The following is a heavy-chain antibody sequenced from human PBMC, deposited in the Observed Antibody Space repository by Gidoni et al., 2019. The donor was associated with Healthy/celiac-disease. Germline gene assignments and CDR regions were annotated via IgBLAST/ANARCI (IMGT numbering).Heavy chain of an antibody. D-gene: IGHD4-17*01. CDR2: ISGSGGST. V-gene: IGHV3-23*01. Sequence: EVQLLESGGGLVQPGGSLRLPCAASGFHFSSYAMSWVRQAPGKGLEWVSAISGSGGSTYYADSVKGRFTISRDNSKNTLYLQMNSLRAEDTAVYYCAKDLVPVTTFWYFDLWGRGTLVTVSS. CDR3: AKDLVPVTTFWYFDL. CDR1: GFHFSSYA. J-gene: IGHJ2*01.